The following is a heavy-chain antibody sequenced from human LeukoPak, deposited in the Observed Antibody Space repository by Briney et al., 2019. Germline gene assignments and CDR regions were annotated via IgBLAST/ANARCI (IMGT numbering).Heavy chain of an antibody. CDR3: ATSITAVAGTDY. CDR1: GFTFDDYA. V-gene: IGHV3-21*01. D-gene: IGHD6-19*01. Sequence: GGSLRLSCAASGFTFDDYAMHWVRQAPGKGLEWVSSISSSSSYIYYADSVKGRFTISRDNAKDSLYLQMNSLRAEDTAVYYCATSITAVAGTDYWGQGTLVTVSS. J-gene: IGHJ4*02. CDR2: ISSSSSYI.